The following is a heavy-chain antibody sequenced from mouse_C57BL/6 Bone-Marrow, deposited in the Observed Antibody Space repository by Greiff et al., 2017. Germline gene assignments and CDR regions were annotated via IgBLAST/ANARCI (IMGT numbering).Heavy chain of an antibody. Sequence: VQLQQSGPELVRPGASVKLSCTASGFNITDYYMHWVKQSPEQGLEWIGRIDPEDGDTDYDPKFQGKDTMTDDTSSNTAYLQHRSLTSEDSASYYCTTEVYWGQGTTLTVSS. CDR2: IDPEDGDT. CDR3: TTEVY. CDR1: GFNITDYY. J-gene: IGHJ2*01. D-gene: IGHD1-3*01. V-gene: IGHV14-1*01.